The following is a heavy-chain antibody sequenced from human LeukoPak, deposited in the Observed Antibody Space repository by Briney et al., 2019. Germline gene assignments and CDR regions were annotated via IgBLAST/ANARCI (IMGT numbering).Heavy chain of an antibody. J-gene: IGHJ5*02. Sequence: KPSETRSLTCAVYGGTFSGYYCSWIRQPPGKRLDWIGEINHSGSTNYNPSLKSRVTISVDTSKNQFSLKLSSATAADTAVYYCARGRGYSYGFCWFDPWGQGTLVTVSS. CDR2: INHSGST. D-gene: IGHD5-18*01. V-gene: IGHV4-34*01. CDR3: ARGRGYSYGFCWFDP. CDR1: GGTFSGYY.